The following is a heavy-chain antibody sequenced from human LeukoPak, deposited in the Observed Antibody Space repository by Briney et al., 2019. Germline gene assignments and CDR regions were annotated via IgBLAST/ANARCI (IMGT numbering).Heavy chain of an antibody. CDR3: ARVGVIVGAAPAGG. CDR1: GYTFTSYG. V-gene: IGHV1-18*01. J-gene: IGHJ4*02. CDR2: ISAYNGNT. D-gene: IGHD1-26*01. Sequence: GASVTVSCKSSGYTFTSYGISWVRQAPGQGLEWMGWISAYNGNTNYAQKLQGRVTMTTDTSTSTAYMELRSLRSDDTAVYYYARVGVIVGAAPAGGWSQGTLVTVSS.